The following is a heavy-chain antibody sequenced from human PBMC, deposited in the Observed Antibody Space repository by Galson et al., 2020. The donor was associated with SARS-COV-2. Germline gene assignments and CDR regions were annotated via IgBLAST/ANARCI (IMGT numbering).Heavy chain of an antibody. CDR1: GFTFSSYG. CDR3: AREDFGSGFDY. CDR2: IWYDGSNK. D-gene: IGHD1-26*01. J-gene: IGHJ4*02. Sequence: GGSLRLSCAASGFTFSSYGMHWVRQAPGKGLEWVAVIWYDGSNKYYADSVKGRFTISRDNSKNTLYLQMNSLRAEDTAVYYCAREDFGSGFDYWGQGTLVTVSS. V-gene: IGHV3-33*01.